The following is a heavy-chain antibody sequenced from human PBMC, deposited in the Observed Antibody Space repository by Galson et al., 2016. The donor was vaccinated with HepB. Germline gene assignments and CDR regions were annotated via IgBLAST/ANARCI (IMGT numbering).Heavy chain of an antibody. CDR1: GFAVSTNY. Sequence: SLRLSCAASGFAVSTNYLSWVRQAPGKGLEWVSVIYSDSSTYYADSVRGRFTISRDNSKNTVFLQMNNLRAEYTAVYYCARHNYYQYYMDVWGKGTTVTGSS. CDR2: IYSDSST. V-gene: IGHV3-53*01. CDR3: ARHNYYQYYMDV. J-gene: IGHJ6*03.